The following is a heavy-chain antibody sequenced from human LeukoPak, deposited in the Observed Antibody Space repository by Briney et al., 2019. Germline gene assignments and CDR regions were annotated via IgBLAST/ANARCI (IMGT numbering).Heavy chain of an antibody. D-gene: IGHD3-9*01. J-gene: IGHJ4*02. CDR1: GSPFTCFY. V-gene: IGHV1-18*04. CDR3: ARAQSDWPPYIDY. Sequence: ASVKVSCKSAGSPFTCFYFYWVRQAPGQGLELLGWISAYNGGTSYGQRLLDRVTMTIDTSTSTAFLDLRSLRYDDTAVYWCARAQSDWPPYIDYWGQGTLVTVSS. CDR2: ISAYNGGT.